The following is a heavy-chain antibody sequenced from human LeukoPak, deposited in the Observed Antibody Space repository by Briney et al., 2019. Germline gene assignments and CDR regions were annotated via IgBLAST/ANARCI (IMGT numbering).Heavy chain of an antibody. CDR1: GYTFTGYY. CDR3: ARDTGRVEYSSSWHFDY. Sequence: ASVKVSRKASGYTFTGYYMHWVRQAPGQGLEWMGWINPNSGGTTYAQKFQGRVTMTRDTSISTAYMELSRLRSDDTAVYYCARDTGRVEYSSSWHFDYWGQGTLVTVSS. CDR2: INPNSGGT. D-gene: IGHD6-13*01. J-gene: IGHJ4*02. V-gene: IGHV1-2*02.